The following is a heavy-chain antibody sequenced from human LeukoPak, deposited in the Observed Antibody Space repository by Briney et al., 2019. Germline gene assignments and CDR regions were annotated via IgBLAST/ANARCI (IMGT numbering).Heavy chain of an antibody. J-gene: IGHJ4*02. CDR2: INHSGST. CDR1: GGSFSGYY. CDR3: ASLPIRIAVAGAYYFDY. V-gene: IGHV4-34*01. Sequence: SETLSLTCAVYGGSFSGYYWGWIRQPPGKGLEWIGEINHSGSTNYNPSLKSRVTISVDTSKNQFSLKLSPVTAADTAVYYCASLPIRIAVAGAYYFDYWGQGTLVTVSS. D-gene: IGHD6-19*01.